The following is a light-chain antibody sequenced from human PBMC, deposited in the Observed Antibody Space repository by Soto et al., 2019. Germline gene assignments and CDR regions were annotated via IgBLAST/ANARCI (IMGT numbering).Light chain of an antibody. J-gene: IGKJ3*01. CDR3: KHYKTFSMA. V-gene: IGKV1-5*01. CDR2: DGS. CDR1: QSVSYW. Sequence: DIHLTQSPSTLSTSVGAIVTITCRASQSVSYWLAWYQQKPGKAPNLRIYDGSTLASGITTRFSGGGFGPQFTLNIGSLQLDDSSMYYCKHYKTFSMAFGPGTGVQIK.